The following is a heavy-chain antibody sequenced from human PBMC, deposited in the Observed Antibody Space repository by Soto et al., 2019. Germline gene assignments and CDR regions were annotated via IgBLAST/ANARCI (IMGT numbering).Heavy chain of an antibody. CDR3: ARVRWTVAGPGHFDY. CDR2: IYYSGST. J-gene: IGHJ4*02. D-gene: IGHD6-19*01. CDR1: GGSISSYY. Sequence: QVQLQESGPGLVKPSETLSLTCTVSGGSISSYYWSWIRQPPGKGLEWIGYIYYSGSTNYNPSPKSRVTISVGTSKTQFSLKLSSVTAAGTAVYYCARVRWTVAGPGHFDYWGQETLVTVSS. V-gene: IGHV4-59*01.